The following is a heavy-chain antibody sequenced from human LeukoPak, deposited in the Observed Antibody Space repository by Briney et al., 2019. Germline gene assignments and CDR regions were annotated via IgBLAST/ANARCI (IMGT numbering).Heavy chain of an antibody. CDR2: IYYSGST. V-gene: IGHV4-61*01. D-gene: IGHD6-19*01. CDR3: ARGGSSGWANYYYYGMDV. Sequence: SETLSLTCTVSGGSVSSGSYYWSWIRQPPGKVLEWIGYIYYSGSTNYNPSLKSRVTISVDTSKNQFSLKLSSVTAADTAVYYCARGGSSGWANYYYYGMDVWGQGTTVTVSS. J-gene: IGHJ6*02. CDR1: GGSVSSGSYY.